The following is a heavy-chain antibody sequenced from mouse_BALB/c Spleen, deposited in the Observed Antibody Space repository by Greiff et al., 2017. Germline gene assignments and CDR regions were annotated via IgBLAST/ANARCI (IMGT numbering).Heavy chain of an antibody. V-gene: IGHV1S127*01. J-gene: IGHJ2*01. CDR3: TRSGTVVANYFDD. D-gene: IGHD1-1*01. CDR2: IDPSDSYT. CDR1: GYTFTSYW. Sequence: QVQLQQPGAELVKPGASVKMSCKASGYTFTSYWMHWVKQRPGQGLEWIGTIDPSDSYTSYNQKFKGKATLTVDTSSSTAYMQLSSLTSEDSAVYYCTRSGTVVANYFDDWGQGTTLTVAA.